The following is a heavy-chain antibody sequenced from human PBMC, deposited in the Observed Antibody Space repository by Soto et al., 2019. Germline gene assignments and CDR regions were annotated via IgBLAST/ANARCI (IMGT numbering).Heavy chain of an antibody. CDR2: ISAYNGHT. V-gene: IGHV1-18*01. CDR3: AREYYYDSGSFYYYYYMDV. J-gene: IGHJ6*03. CDR1: GYTFTTSG. Sequence: GASVKVSCKASGYTFTTSGISWVRQAPGQGLEWMGWISAYNGHTNYAQKYQGRVIMTTDTSTSTAYMELRSLRSDDTAVYYCAREYYYDSGSFYYYYYMDVWGEGTTVTVSS. D-gene: IGHD3-10*01.